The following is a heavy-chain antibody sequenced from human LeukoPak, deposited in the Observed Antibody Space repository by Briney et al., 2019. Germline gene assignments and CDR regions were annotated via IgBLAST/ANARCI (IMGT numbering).Heavy chain of an antibody. J-gene: IGHJ5*01. Sequence: EASVKVSCKASGYTFTDYGISWVRQAPGQGLEWMGWISSYNGDTNYEHTLQDRVTMTTDTSTSTAYMELRSLTADDTGMYYCVRDFKVTSGWFDFWGQGTQVTVSS. D-gene: IGHD5-18*01. CDR3: VRDFKVTSGWFDF. V-gene: IGHV1-18*01. CDR1: GYTFTDYG. CDR2: ISSYNGDT.